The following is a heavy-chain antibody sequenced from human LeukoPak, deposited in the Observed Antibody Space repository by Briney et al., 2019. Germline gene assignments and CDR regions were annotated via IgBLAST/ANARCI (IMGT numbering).Heavy chain of an antibody. CDR1: GFTFSKYW. Sequence: GGSLRLSCAASGFTFSKYWMLWVRQAPGKGLESVSRINTDGTVTTYADSVRGRFTVSRDNPDNTMFLQMNSVRDEDTAVYYCATKQWLAPPPDSWGQGTPVTVSS. CDR2: INTDGTVT. D-gene: IGHD6-19*01. CDR3: ATKQWLAPPPDS. J-gene: IGHJ4*02. V-gene: IGHV3-74*01.